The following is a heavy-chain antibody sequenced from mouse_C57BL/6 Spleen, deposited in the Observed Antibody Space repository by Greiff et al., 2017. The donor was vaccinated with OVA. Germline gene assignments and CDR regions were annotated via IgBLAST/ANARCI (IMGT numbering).Heavy chain of an antibody. CDR3: ARVGDYDVGDY. J-gene: IGHJ2*01. CDR2: INPNNGGT. CDR1: GYTFTDYY. V-gene: IGHV1-26*01. Sequence: EVQLQQSGPELVKPGASVKISCKASGYTFTDYYMNWVKQSHGKSLEWIGDINPNNGGTSYNQKFKGKATLTVDKSSSTAYMELRSLTSEDSAVYYCARVGDYDVGDYWGQGTTLTVSS. D-gene: IGHD2-4*01.